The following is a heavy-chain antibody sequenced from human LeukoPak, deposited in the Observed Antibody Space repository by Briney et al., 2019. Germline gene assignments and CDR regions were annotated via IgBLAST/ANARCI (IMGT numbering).Heavy chain of an antibody. CDR3: ARERATVTTPTEAFDI. D-gene: IGHD4-17*01. V-gene: IGHV4-34*01. CDR1: GGSFSGYY. Sequence: SETLSLTCAVYGGSFSGYYWSWIRQPPGKGLEWIGEINHSGSTNYNPSLKRRVTISVDTSKNQFSLKLSSVIAADTAVYYCARERATVTTPTEAFDIWGQGTMVTVSS. CDR2: INHSGST. J-gene: IGHJ3*02.